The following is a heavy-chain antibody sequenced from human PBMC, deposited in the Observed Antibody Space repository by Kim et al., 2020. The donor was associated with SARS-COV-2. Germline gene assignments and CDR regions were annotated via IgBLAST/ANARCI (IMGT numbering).Heavy chain of an antibody. CDR1: GGSIRSYY. CDR2: IYYNGST. CDR3: ARSVYSSGWGPFDY. V-gene: IGHV4-59*01. Sequence: SETLSLTCTVSGGSIRSYYWSWIRQPPGKGLEWVGYIYYNGSTNYSPSLKSRVTISVDTSKNQFSLKVSSVTAADTAVYYCARSVYSSGWGPFDYWGQGPLVTVSS. J-gene: IGHJ4*02. D-gene: IGHD6-19*01.